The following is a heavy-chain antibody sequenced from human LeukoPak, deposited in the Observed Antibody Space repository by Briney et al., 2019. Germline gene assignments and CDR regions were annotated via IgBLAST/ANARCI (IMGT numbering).Heavy chain of an antibody. V-gene: IGHV3-74*01. CDR1: GFTFSSYW. CDR2: INSDGSST. CDR3: ARRSPYWYFDL. D-gene: IGHD1-14*01. Sequence: PGGSLRLSCAASGFTFSSYWMHWVRQAPGKGLVWVSRINSDGSSTSYADSVKGRFTISRDNAKNTLYLQMNSLRAEDTALYYCARRSPYWYFDLWGRGTLVTVSS. J-gene: IGHJ2*01.